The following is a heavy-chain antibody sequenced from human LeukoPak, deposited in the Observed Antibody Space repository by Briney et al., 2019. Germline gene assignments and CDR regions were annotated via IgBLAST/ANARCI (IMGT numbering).Heavy chain of an antibody. CDR1: SGSISCYC. CDR3: ARLAGAKYNWFDP. V-gene: IGHV4-59*01. D-gene: IGHD2-15*01. J-gene: IGHJ5*02. CDR2: VCYSGST. Sequence: PSETLSLTCTVSSGSISCYCWSWIRQPPDKGLDWIGYVCYSGSTNYNPSLKSRVTISIDTSKNQFSLKLSSVTAADTAVYYCARLAGAKYNWFDPWGQGTLVTVSS.